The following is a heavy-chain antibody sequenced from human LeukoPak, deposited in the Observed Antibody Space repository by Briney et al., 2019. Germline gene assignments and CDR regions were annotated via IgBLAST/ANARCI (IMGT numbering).Heavy chain of an antibody. D-gene: IGHD6-19*01. J-gene: IGHJ3*02. CDR1: GFTFSSYG. CDR3: AKGLRQWLSHDAFDI. CDR2: ISGSGGST. Sequence: GGSLRLSCAASGFTFSSYGMSWVRQAPGKGLEWVSAISGSGGSTYYADSVKGRFTISRDNSKNTLYLQMNSLRAEDTALYYCAKGLRQWLSHDAFDIWGQGTMVTVSS. V-gene: IGHV3-23*01.